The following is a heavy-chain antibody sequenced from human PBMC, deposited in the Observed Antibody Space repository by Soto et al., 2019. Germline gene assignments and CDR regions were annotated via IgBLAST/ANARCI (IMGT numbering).Heavy chain of an antibody. V-gene: IGHV1-18*01. CDR2: ISAYNGNT. CDR3: ARGGSSGWYKDDAFDI. CDR1: GYTFTSYG. D-gene: IGHD6-19*01. Sequence: ASVKVSCKASGYTFTSYGISWVRQAPGQGLEWMGWISAYNGNTNYAQKLQGRVTMTTDTSTSTAYMELRSLRSDDTAVFYCARGGSSGWYKDDAFDIWGQGTMVTVSS. J-gene: IGHJ3*02.